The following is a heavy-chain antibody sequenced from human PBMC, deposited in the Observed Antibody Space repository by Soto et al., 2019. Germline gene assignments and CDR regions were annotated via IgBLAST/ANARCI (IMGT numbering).Heavy chain of an antibody. Sequence: TSETLSLTCTVSGGSISSRNWWSWVRQPPGKGLEWIGEIYHSGNANYNPSLKSRVTISVDKSKNHFSLELYSVTAADTAVYYCASYGSSSTYFDHWGQGTLVTVSS. CDR1: GGSISSRNW. V-gene: IGHV4-4*02. D-gene: IGHD6-6*01. CDR3: ASYGSSSTYFDH. CDR2: IYHSGNA. J-gene: IGHJ4*02.